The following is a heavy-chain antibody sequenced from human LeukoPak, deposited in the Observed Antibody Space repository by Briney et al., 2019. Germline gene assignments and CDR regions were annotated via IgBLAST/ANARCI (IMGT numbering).Heavy chain of an antibody. J-gene: IGHJ6*02. Sequence: KTSETLSLTCTVSGVSISSYYWSWIRQPPGKGLEWIGYTYYSGSTNYNPSLKSRVTISVDTSKNQFSLKLSSVTAADTAVYYCARGLEGYSYDYYYGMDVWGQGTTVTVSS. CDR2: TYYSGST. D-gene: IGHD5-18*01. CDR3: ARGLEGYSYDYYYGMDV. CDR1: GVSISSYY. V-gene: IGHV4-59*01.